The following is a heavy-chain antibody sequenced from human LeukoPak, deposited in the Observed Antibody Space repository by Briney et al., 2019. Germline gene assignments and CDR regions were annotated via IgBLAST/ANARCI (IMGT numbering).Heavy chain of an antibody. Sequence: GESLKISCKGSGYSFTSYWIAWVRQMPGKGLEWMGIIYPGDSDTRYSPSFQGQVTISADRSISTAYLQWRSLKASDTAMYYCARPRGNTLTGYLSPDFDYWGQGTLVTVSS. CDR3: ARPRGNTLTGYLSPDFDY. J-gene: IGHJ4*02. V-gene: IGHV5-51*01. CDR2: IYPGDSDT. D-gene: IGHD3-9*01. CDR1: GYSFTSYW.